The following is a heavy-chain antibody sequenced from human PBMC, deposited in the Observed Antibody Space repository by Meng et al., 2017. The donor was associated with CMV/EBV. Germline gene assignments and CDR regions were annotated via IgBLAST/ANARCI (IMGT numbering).Heavy chain of an antibody. CDR3: ATNGPYYDFWSGQDY. Sequence: SCTVSGGSITSGDYYWSWIRQPPGKGLEWIGYIYYSGYTYYNPSLKSRVSISVDTSKNQFSLKPSSVTAADTAVYYCATNGPYYDFWSGQDYWGQGTLVTVSS. D-gene: IGHD3-3*01. V-gene: IGHV4-30-4*08. J-gene: IGHJ4*02. CDR2: IYYSGYT. CDR1: GGSITSGDYY.